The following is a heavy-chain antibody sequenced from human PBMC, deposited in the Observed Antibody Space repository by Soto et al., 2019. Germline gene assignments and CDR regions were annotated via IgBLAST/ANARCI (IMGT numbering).Heavy chain of an antibody. CDR1: GFTVSSNY. V-gene: IGHV3-66*01. D-gene: IGHD3-3*01. J-gene: IGHJ4*02. Sequence: VQLVESGGGLVQPGGSLRLSCAASGFTVSSNYMSWVRQAPGKGLEWVSVIYSGGSTYYADSVKGRFTISRDNSKNTLYLQMNSLRAEDTAVYYCARDVAIFGVVTYSDYWGQGTLVTVSS. CDR2: IYSGGST. CDR3: ARDVAIFGVVTYSDY.